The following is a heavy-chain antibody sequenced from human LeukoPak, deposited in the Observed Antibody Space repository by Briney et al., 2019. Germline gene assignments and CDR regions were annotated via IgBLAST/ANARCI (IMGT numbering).Heavy chain of an antibody. Sequence: GASVKVSCKASGYTFTSYGINWVRQAPGQGLEWMGWISAYNGDTNYAQKLQGRVTMTRDMSTSTVYMELSSLRSEDTAVYYCARDLPMTTVTTGDYWGQGTLVTVSS. CDR3: ARDLPMTTVTTGDY. V-gene: IGHV1-18*01. CDR2: ISAYNGDT. D-gene: IGHD4-17*01. CDR1: GYTFTSYG. J-gene: IGHJ4*02.